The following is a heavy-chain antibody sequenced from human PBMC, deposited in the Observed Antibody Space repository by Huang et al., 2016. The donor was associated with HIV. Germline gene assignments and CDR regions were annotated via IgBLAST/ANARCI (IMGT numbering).Heavy chain of an antibody. CDR2: VNGSGAT. D-gene: IGHD3-3*01. CDR3: ARQWTILEWLLGLDV. CDR1: GGSFTGNY. J-gene: IGHJ6*02. V-gene: IGHV4-34*02. Sequence: QMQLQQRGAGLLKPSETLSLTCGVSGGSFTGNYLTWIRQAPGKGLEWIGEVNGSGATNYNPSFNGRVTISLDKSNRELSLNLRSVTAADTAVYYCARQWTILEWLLGLDVWGQGTTVSVSS.